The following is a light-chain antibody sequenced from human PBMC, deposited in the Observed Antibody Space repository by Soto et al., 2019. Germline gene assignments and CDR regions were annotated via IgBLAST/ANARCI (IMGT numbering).Light chain of an antibody. J-gene: IGLJ2*01. CDR2: RNN. CDR3: TVWDDSLRGRL. Sequence: QSVLTQPPSASGTPGQRVTISCSGSSSNIESNFVYWYQQFPGTAPRLLFHRNNQRPSGVPDRFSGSKSGTSASLAISALRSEDEADYYCTVWDDSLRGRLFGGGTKVTVL. V-gene: IGLV1-47*01. CDR1: SSNIESNF.